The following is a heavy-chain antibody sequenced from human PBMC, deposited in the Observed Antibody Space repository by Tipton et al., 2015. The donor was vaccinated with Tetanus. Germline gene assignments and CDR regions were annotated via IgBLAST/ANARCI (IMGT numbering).Heavy chain of an antibody. V-gene: IGHV5-51*01. CDR3: ARRPGFCTGSSCDYYFDY. Sequence: QLVQSGAEVKKPGESLKISCKGSGCSFTTYWIGWVRQMPGKGLEWMGTIYPGDSNTGYSPSFQGQVTISADRSVSTAYLQWTSLKATDTAIYDCARRPGFCTGSSCDYYFDYWGQGTLVTVSS. D-gene: IGHD3/OR15-3a*01. CDR1: GCSFTTYW. CDR2: IYPGDSNT. J-gene: IGHJ4*02.